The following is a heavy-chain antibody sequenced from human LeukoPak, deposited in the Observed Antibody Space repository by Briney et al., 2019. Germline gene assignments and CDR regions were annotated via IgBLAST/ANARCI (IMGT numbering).Heavy chain of an antibody. J-gene: IGHJ4*02. D-gene: IGHD5-12*01. Sequence: SQTLSLTCAVYGGSFSDYYWSWIRQPPGKGLEWIAEINHSGNTNYNPSLKSRVTLSVDTSKNQFSLKLKPVTAADTAVYYCARARETVAIDYWGQGTRVTVSS. CDR1: GGSFSDYY. CDR3: ARARETVAIDY. CDR2: INHSGNT. V-gene: IGHV4-34*01.